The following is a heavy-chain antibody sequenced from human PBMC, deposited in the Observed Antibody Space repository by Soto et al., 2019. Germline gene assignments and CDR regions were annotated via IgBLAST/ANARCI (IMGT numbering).Heavy chain of an antibody. V-gene: IGHV1-69*13. CDR2: IIPIFGTA. Sequence: SVKVSCKASGGTFSSYAISWVRQAPGQGLEWMGGIIPIFGTANYAQKFQGRVTITADESTSTAYMELSSLRSEDTAVYYCARDAYYYDSSGYDYWDQGTLVTVSS. CDR3: ARDAYYYDSSGYDY. D-gene: IGHD3-22*01. J-gene: IGHJ4*02. CDR1: GGTFSSYA.